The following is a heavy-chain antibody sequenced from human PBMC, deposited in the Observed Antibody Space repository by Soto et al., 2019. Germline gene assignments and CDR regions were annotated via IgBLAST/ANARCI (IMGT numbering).Heavy chain of an antibody. CDR3: ARDPTVNPPYYGMDV. J-gene: IGHJ6*02. D-gene: IGHD4-4*01. CDR1: GGSISSYY. Sequence: KPSETLSLTCTVSGGSISSYYWSWIRQPPGKGLEWIGYIYYSGSTNYNPSLKSRVTISVDTSKNQFSLKLSSVTAADTAVYYCARDPTVNPPYYGMDVWGQGTTVTVSS. CDR2: IYYSGST. V-gene: IGHV4-59*01.